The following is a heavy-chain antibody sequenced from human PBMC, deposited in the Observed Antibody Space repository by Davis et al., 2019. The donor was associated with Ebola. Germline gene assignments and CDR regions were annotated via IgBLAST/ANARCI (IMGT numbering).Heavy chain of an antibody. CDR1: GGSISSYY. CDR2: INHSGST. V-gene: IGHV4-34*01. CDR3: ARVYEETGYSYGYDY. J-gene: IGHJ4*02. D-gene: IGHD5-18*01. Sequence: PGGSLRLSCTVSGGSISSYYWSWIRQPPGKGLEWIGEINHSGSTNYNPSLKSRVTISVDTSKNQFSLKLSSVTAADTAVYYCARVYEETGYSYGYDYWGQGTLVTVSS.